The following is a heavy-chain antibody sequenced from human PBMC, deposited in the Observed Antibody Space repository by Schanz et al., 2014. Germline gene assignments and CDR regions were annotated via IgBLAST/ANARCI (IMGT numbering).Heavy chain of an antibody. J-gene: IGHJ4*02. D-gene: IGHD3-22*01. CDR1: GFTFSDHY. CDR3: ARVHHYDPSGWGYFDY. V-gene: IGHV3-66*01. CDR2: IYSGIGA. Sequence: EVQLVESGGGLVQPGGSLRLSCAASGFTFSDHYMDWVRQAPGKGLEWVSVIYSGIGAYYADSVKDRFTVSRDNSKNTVYLQMNSLRVEDTAVYYCARVHHYDPSGWGYFDYWGQGALVTVSS.